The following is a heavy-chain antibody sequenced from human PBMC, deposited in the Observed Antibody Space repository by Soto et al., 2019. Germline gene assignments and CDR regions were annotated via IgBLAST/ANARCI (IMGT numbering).Heavy chain of an antibody. J-gene: IGHJ5*02. V-gene: IGHV4-34*01. Sequence: QVQLQQWGAGLLKPSETLSLTCAVYGGSFSGYYWSWIRQPPGKGLEWIGEINHSGSTNYNPSLKSRVTISVDTSKNQFSLKLSSVTAADTAVYYCARWKRAVLRYFDWPGGPTPNAGFWFDPWGQGTLVTVSS. CDR2: INHSGST. D-gene: IGHD3-9*01. CDR3: ARWKRAVLRYFDWPGGPTPNAGFWFDP. CDR1: GGSFSGYY.